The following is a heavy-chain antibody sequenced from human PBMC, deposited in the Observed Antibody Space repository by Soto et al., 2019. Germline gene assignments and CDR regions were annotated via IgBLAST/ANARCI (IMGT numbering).Heavy chain of an antibody. J-gene: IGHJ6*02. CDR3: ASAIRSYDFWSGYYNDYYYGMDV. CDR1: GGTFSSYA. CDR2: IIPIFGTA. Sequence: SVKVSGKASGGTFSSYAISWVRQAPGQGLEWMGGIIPIFGTANYAQKFQGRVTITADESTSTAYMGLSSLRSEDTDLYYCASAIRSYDFWSGYYNDYYYGMDVWGQGTTVTVSS. D-gene: IGHD3-3*01. V-gene: IGHV1-69*13.